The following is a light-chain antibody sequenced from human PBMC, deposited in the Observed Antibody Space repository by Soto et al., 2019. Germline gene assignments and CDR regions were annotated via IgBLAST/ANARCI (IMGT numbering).Light chain of an antibody. J-gene: IGLJ2*01. CDR1: SYNIGSNY. V-gene: IGLV1-47*01. CDR3: AAWDDSLSGYVV. CDR2: RNN. Sequence: QSVLTQPPSASGTPGQRVTISCSGSSYNIGSNYVYWYQQLPGTAPKLLIYRNNQRPSGVPDRFSGSKSGTSASLAISGLRSEDEADYYCAAWDDSLSGYVVFGGGTKVTVL.